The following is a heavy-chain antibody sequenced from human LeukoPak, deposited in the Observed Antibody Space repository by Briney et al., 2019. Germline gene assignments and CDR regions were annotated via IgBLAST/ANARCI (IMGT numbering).Heavy chain of an antibody. Sequence: GGSLRLSCAASGFTISDYYMSWIRQAPGKGLEWVSYISSSSSYTNYADSVKGRFTISRDNAKNSLYLQMNSLRAEDTAVYYCARGGWYNSFDYWGQGTLVTVSS. V-gene: IGHV3-11*06. D-gene: IGHD6-19*01. CDR3: ARGGWYNSFDY. CDR2: ISSSSSYT. J-gene: IGHJ4*02. CDR1: GFTISDYY.